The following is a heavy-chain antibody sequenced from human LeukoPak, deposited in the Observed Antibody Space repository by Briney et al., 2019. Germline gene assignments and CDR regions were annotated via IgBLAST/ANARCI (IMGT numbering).Heavy chain of an antibody. CDR3: ARGGGLDV. CDR1: GFMFSSNW. CDR2: INHNGNVN. J-gene: IGHJ6*02. Sequence: GGSLRLSCAASGFMFSSNWMSWARQAPGKGLEWVASINHNGNVNYYVDSVKGRFTISRDNAKNSLYLQMSNLRAEDTAVYFCARGGGLDVWGQGATVTVSS. D-gene: IGHD3-16*01. V-gene: IGHV3-7*03.